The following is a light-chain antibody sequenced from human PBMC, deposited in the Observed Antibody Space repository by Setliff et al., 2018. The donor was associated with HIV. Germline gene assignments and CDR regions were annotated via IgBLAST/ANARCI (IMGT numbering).Light chain of an antibody. J-gene: IGLJ1*01. CDR1: SSDVGDYNY. CDR3: SSYTSSSPPYV. Sequence: QSVLAQPASVSGSPGQSITISCTGTSSDVGDYNYVSWYQQHPGKAPKLMIYDVSNRPSGVSNRFSGSKSGNTASLTISGLQAEDEADYYCSSYTSSSPPYVFGTGTKVTVL. CDR2: DVS. V-gene: IGLV2-14*03.